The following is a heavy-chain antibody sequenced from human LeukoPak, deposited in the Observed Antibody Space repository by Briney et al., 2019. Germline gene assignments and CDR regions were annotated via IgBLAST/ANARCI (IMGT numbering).Heavy chain of an antibody. CDR2: INAGNGNT. Sequence: GASVKVSCKASGYTFSTYAMHWVRQAPGQRLEWMGWINAGNGNTKSSQKFQGRVTITRDTSASTAYMELSSLRSEDTAVYYCTRPNSSGWSFDYWGQGTLVTVSS. D-gene: IGHD6-19*01. CDR1: GYTFSTYA. CDR3: TRPNSSGWSFDY. V-gene: IGHV1-3*01. J-gene: IGHJ4*02.